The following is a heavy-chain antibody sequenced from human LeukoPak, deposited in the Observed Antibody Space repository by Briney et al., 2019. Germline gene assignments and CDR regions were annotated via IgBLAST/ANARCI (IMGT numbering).Heavy chain of an antibody. CDR3: ATYSSLNRREFQY. V-gene: IGHV3-7*01. CDR2: TNEGGSDK. J-gene: IGHJ1*01. D-gene: IGHD3-22*01. Sequence: GGSLRLSCVASGFSFSNSWTSWLRQAPGKGLEWVTHTNEGGSDKYYVDSVKGRFTISRDNAKNSLYLQMNSLRAEDTAVYYCATYSSLNRREFQYWGQGTLLTVSS. CDR1: GFSFSNSW.